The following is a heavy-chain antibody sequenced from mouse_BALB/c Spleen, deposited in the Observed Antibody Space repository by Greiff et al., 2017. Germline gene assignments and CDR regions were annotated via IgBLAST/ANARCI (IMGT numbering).Heavy chain of an antibody. CDR3: AREPNWDPYYFDY. Sequence: VHLVESGPGLVAPSQSLSITCTVSGFSLTSYGVHWVRQPPGKGLEWLGVIWAGGSTNYNSALMSRLSISKDNSKSQVFLKMNSLQTDDTAMYYCAREPNWDPYYFDYWGQGTTLTVSS. J-gene: IGHJ2*01. D-gene: IGHD4-1*01. CDR1: GFSLTSYG. V-gene: IGHV2-9*02. CDR2: IWAGGST.